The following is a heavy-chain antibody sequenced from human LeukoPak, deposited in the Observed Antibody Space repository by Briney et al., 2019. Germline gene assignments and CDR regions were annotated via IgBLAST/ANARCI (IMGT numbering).Heavy chain of an antibody. J-gene: IGHJ5*02. V-gene: IGHV1-2*02. CDR2: INPNNGDT. Sequence: RASVKVSCKASGYIFTGFYMHWVRQAPGQGPEWMGWINPNNGDTKYAQKFHDRVTMTRDTSLTTAYMELTRLTSDDTAFYYRARNGQLLSGGNWFDPWGQGALVTVSS. D-gene: IGHD2-2*01. CDR3: ARNGQLLSGGNWFDP. CDR1: GYIFTGFY.